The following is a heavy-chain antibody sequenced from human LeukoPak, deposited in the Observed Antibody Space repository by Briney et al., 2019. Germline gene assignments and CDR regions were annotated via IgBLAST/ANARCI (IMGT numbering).Heavy chain of an antibody. CDR2: IYYSGST. D-gene: IGHD1-14*01. V-gene: IGHV4-39*01. J-gene: IGHJ4*02. Sequence: WVRQAPGKGLEWIGSIYYSGSTYYNPSLKSRVTISVDTSKNQFSLKLSSATAADTAVYYCARLAGLHREYFDYWGQGTLVTVSS. CDR3: ARLAGLHREYFDY.